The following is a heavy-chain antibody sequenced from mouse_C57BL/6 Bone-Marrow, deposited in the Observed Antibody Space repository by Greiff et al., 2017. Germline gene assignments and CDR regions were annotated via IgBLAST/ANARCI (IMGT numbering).Heavy chain of an antibody. CDR3: ARWYYSYSNYDAMDY. D-gene: IGHD2-5*01. CDR2: INPSSGYT. Sequence: VQLQQSGAELAKPGASVKLSCKASGYTFTSYWMHWVKQRPGQGLEWIGYINPSSGYTKYNQKFKDKATLTADKSSSTAYMQLSSLTYEDSAVYYCARWYYSYSNYDAMDYWGQGTSVTVAA. CDR1: GYTFTSYW. J-gene: IGHJ4*01. V-gene: IGHV1-7*01.